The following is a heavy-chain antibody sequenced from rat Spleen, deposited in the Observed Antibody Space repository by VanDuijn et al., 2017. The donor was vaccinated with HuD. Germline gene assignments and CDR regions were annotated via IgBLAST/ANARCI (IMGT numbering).Heavy chain of an antibody. CDR1: AYSITSSYR. J-gene: IGHJ2*01. CDR2: INSAGST. D-gene: IGHD1-4*01. Sequence: EVQLQESGPGLVKPSQSLSLTCSVAAYSITSSYRWNWIRQFPGNKLEWMGYINSAGSTNYNPSLKSRISITRDTSKNQFFLQVNSVTTEDTANYYCARRVTWESRFDYWGQGVMVTVSS. CDR3: ARRVTWESRFDY. V-gene: IGHV3-3*01.